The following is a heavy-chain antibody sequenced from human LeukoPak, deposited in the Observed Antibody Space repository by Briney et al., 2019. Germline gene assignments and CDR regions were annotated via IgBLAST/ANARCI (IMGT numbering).Heavy chain of an antibody. CDR3: ARHLYRRPLYCSGGSCYGPRPNWFDR. CDR2: INHSGST. Sequence: SETLSLTCAVYGVSFSGYYWSWLRQPPGKGLEWIGEINHSGSTNYNPSLKSRVTISVDTSKNQFSLKLSSVTAADTAVYYCARHLYRRPLYCSGGSCYGPRPNWFDRWGQGTLVTVSS. D-gene: IGHD2-15*01. V-gene: IGHV4-34*01. J-gene: IGHJ5*02. CDR1: GVSFSGYY.